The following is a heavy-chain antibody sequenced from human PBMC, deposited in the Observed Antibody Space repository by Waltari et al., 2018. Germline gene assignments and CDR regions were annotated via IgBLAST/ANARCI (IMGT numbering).Heavy chain of an antibody. V-gene: IGHV3-48*03. CDR1: GFTFSSYE. D-gene: IGHD6-13*01. J-gene: IGHJ4*02. CDR2: ISSSGSTI. CDR3: ARAQQLATWYFDY. Sequence: EVQLVESGGGLVQPGGSLRLSCAASGFTFSSYEMNWVRPAPGKGLEWVSYISSSGSTIYYADSVKGRFTISRDNAKNSLYLQMNSLRAEDTAVYYCARAQQLATWYFDYWGQGTLVTVSS.